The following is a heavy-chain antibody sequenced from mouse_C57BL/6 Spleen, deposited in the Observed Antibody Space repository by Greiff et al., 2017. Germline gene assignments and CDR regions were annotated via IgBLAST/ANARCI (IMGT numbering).Heavy chain of an antibody. V-gene: IGHV1-81*01. CDR1: GYTFTSYG. Sequence: QVQLQQSGAELARPGASVKLSCKASGYTFTSYGISWVKQRTGQGLEWIGEINPRSGNTYYNEKFKGKATLTADKSSSTAYMELRSLTSEDSAVYYCARERNYDGYPYAMDYWGQGTSVTVSS. CDR2: INPRSGNT. J-gene: IGHJ4*01. CDR3: ARERNYDGYPYAMDY. D-gene: IGHD2-3*01.